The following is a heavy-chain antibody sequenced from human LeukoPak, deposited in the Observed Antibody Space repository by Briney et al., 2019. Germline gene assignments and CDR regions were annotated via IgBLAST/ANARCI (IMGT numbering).Heavy chain of an antibody. CDR1: GYTFTGRY. CDR2: INPSGGST. V-gene: IGHV1-46*01. Sequence: ASVKVSCKASGYTFTGRYIHWVRQAPGQGLEWMGIINPSGGSTSYAQKFQGRVTMTRDMSTSTVYMELSSLRSENTAVYYCARAPMVYATPYSSGWYSVGNWFDPWGQGTLVTVSS. D-gene: IGHD6-19*01. CDR3: ARAPMVYATPYSSGWYSVGNWFDP. J-gene: IGHJ5*02.